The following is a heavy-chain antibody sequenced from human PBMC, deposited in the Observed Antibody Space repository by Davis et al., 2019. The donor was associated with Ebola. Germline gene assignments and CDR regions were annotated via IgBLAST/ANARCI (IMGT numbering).Heavy chain of an antibody. CDR1: GFAFRSSS. Sequence: GESLKISCVASGFAFRSSSMDWVRQTPGKGLEWLAYIVSTSDTIYYADSVKGRFTISRDNAKNAVYLQMNNLRDEGTGVYYCARDGGRTFDLWGQGTTVNVSS. D-gene: IGHD3-16*01. V-gene: IGHV3-48*02. CDR2: IVSTSDTI. J-gene: IGHJ3*01. CDR3: ARDGGRTFDL.